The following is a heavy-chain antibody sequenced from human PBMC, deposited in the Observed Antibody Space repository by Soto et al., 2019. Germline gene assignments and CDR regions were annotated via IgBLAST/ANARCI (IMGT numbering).Heavy chain of an antibody. Sequence: QVQLVQSGAEVKKPGASVKVSCKASGYTFTTYGISWVRQAPGQGLEWMGWISAYNSNTNYAQKLQGRVTMTTDTTTSTASTELRSLRSDDTAVSYCARREYYGSGSLNYWGQGTLVTVSS. D-gene: IGHD3-10*01. V-gene: IGHV1-18*01. CDR2: ISAYNSNT. CDR3: ARREYYGSGSLNY. J-gene: IGHJ4*02. CDR1: GYTFTTYG.